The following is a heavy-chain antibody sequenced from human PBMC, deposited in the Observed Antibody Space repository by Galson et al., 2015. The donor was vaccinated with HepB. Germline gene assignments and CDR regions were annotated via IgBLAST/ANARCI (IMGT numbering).Heavy chain of an antibody. D-gene: IGHD3-10*01. Sequence: SVKVSCKASGYTLTELSVHWVRQAPRKGLEWMGGFDPEDGETIYAQKFQGRVTMTEDTSTDTAYMELSSLRSEDTAVYYCATATYGSGSYPFDYWGQGTLVTVSS. CDR2: FDPEDGET. J-gene: IGHJ4*02. CDR3: ATATYGSGSYPFDY. V-gene: IGHV1-24*01. CDR1: GYTLTELS.